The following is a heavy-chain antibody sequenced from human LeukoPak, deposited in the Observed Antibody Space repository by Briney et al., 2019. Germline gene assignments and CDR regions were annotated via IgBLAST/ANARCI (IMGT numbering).Heavy chain of an antibody. CDR3: AKDRDMFRDGYNYFDY. CDR1: GFTFSSYA. CDR2: ISYDGSNK. J-gene: IGHJ4*02. D-gene: IGHD5-24*01. Sequence: PGRSLRLSCAASGFTFSSYAMHWVRQAPGKGLEWVAVISYDGSNKYYADSVKGRFTISRDNSKNTLYLQMNSLRAEDTALYYCAKDRDMFRDGYNYFDYWGQGTLVTVSS. V-gene: IGHV3-30*04.